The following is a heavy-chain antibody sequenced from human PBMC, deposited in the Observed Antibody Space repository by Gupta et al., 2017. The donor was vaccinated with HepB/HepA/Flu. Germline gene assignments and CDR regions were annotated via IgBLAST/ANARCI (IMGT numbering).Heavy chain of an antibody. D-gene: IGHD1-7*01. CDR1: GFIFTSYA. CDR2: ISGSGRST. J-gene: IGHJ6*03. Sequence: EVQLLESGGGLVQPGGSLRLSCAAPGFIFTSYAMSWVCQAPEKGLEWVSAISGSGRSTYYADSVKGRFTISRDNSKNTLYLQMNSLRAEDTAVYYCAKGTTGYYYYYMDVWGNGTTVTVSS. CDR3: AKGTTGYYYYYMDV. V-gene: IGHV3-23*01.